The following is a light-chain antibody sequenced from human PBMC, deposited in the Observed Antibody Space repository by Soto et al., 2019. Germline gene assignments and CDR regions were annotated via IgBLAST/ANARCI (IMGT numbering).Light chain of an antibody. V-gene: IGKV3-15*01. CDR1: QSVSSSY. CDR2: AAT. J-gene: IGKJ1*01. Sequence: ELVLTQSPGTLSLSPGERATLSCRASQSVSSSYLAWYQQKGGEAPRLLIYAATTRAAVIPAWFSGGGAAELFTHTISMLPEEDFADYCCQYDNNWWTFGQGTKVDIK. CDR3: QYDNNWWT.